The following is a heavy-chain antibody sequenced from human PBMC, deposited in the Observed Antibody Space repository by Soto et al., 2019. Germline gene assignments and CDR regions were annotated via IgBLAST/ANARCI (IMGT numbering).Heavy chain of an antibody. CDR2: ISGSGGST. V-gene: IGHV3-23*01. J-gene: IGHJ4*02. Sequence: EVQLLESGGGLVQPGGSLRLSCAASGFTFSSYAMSWVRQAPGKGLEWVSAISGSGGSTYYADSVKGRFTISRDNSKNTLYLQKNSLRAEDTAVYYCAKYVGRSGYYAWGGQGTLVTVSS. CDR3: AKYVGRSGYYAW. CDR1: GFTFSSYA. D-gene: IGHD3-3*01.